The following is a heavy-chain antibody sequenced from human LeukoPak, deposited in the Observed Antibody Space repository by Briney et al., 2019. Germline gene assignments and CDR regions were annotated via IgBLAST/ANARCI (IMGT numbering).Heavy chain of an antibody. CDR1: GFTFSDNW. CDR3: ASRTRRDGYNYFDY. Sequence: AGGSLRLSCAASGFTFSDNWMHWVRQAPGKGLEWVSYISSSGGTIYYADSVKGRFTISRDNAKNSLYLQMNSLRSEDTAVYYCASRTRRDGYNYFDYWGQGTLVTVSS. V-gene: IGHV3-11*04. J-gene: IGHJ4*02. CDR2: ISSSGGTI. D-gene: IGHD5-24*01.